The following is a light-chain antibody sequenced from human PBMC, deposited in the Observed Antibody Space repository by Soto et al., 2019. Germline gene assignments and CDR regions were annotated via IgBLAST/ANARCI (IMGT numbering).Light chain of an antibody. J-gene: IGKJ1*01. Sequence: DTVMSQSHLSLPVPPAEPASISCRSSQSLLHIIGYSYLDWFLQKPGQSPRLLMYLSSKRASGVPDRFSGSGSGTDFTLKISRVEAEDVGVYHCMQDLKTPWTFGQGTKVDI. CDR1: QSLLHIIGYSY. CDR2: LSS. CDR3: MQDLKTPWT. V-gene: IGKV2-28*01.